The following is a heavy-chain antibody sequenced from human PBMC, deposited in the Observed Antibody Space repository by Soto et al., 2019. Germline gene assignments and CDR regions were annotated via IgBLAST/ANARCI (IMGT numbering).Heavy chain of an antibody. CDR1: GGSISSSSYY. J-gene: IGHJ5*02. CDR2: IYYSGST. CDR3: ARHEGIAAAGILNWFDP. D-gene: IGHD6-13*01. Sequence: PSETLSLTCTVSGGSISSSSYYWGWIRQPPGKGLEWIGSIYYSGSTYYNPSLKSRVTISVDTSKNQFSLKLSSVTAADTAVYYCARHEGIAAAGILNWFDPWGQGTLVTVSS. V-gene: IGHV4-39*01.